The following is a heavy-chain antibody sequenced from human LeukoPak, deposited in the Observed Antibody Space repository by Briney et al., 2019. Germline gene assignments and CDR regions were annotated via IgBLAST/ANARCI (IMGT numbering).Heavy chain of an antibody. D-gene: IGHD2-15*01. J-gene: IGHJ4*02. CDR3: ARGEGYCSGGSCLDHFDY. Sequence: SETLSLTCTVSCGSLSSGGYFCSWIRQHPGKGLEGIVYIYYSGSTYYNPSLKSRVTISVDTSKNQFSLKLSSVTAADTAVYYCARGEGYCSGGSCLDHFDYWGQGTLVTVSS. CDR1: CGSLSSGGYF. V-gene: IGHV4-31*03. CDR2: IYYSGST.